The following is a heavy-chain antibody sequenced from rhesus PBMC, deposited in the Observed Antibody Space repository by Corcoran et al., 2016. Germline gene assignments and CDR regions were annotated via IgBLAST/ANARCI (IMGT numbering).Heavy chain of an antibody. CDR1: GFSISTSGTG. Sequence: QVTLKESGPALVKPTQTLTLTCTFSGFSISTSGTGVGWIRQPPGKALEWLASIYWHDSKYYRTSLNGRLTISKDTSQNQVVLTMTHMDPVDAATYYCARVADVWGRGVLVTVSS. J-gene: IGHJ5-2*02. V-gene: IGHV2-95*01. CDR3: ARVADV. CDR2: IYWHDSK.